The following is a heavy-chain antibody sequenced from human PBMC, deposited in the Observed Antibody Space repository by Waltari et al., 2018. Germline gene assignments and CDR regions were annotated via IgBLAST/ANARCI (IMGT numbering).Heavy chain of an antibody. CDR2: INAGNGNT. CDR1: GYTFTSYA. CDR3: ARTKYYYDSSGYYSY. V-gene: IGHV1-3*01. Sequence: QVQLVQSGAEVKKPGASVKVSCKASGYTFTSYAMHWVRQAPGQRLEWMGWINAGNGNTQYSQKFQGKVTITRDTSASTAYMELSSLRSEDTAVYYCARTKYYYDSSGYYSYWGQGTLVTVSS. J-gene: IGHJ4*02. D-gene: IGHD3-22*01.